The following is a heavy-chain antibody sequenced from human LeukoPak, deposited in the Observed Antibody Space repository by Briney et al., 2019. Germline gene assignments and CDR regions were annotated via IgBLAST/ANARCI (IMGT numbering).Heavy chain of an antibody. V-gene: IGHV3-30*02. Sequence: GGSLRLSCAASGFTFSTYGMHWVRQAPGKRLEWVAFIRYDGSNKYYGDSVKGRFTISRDNSKNTLDLQMNSLRPEDTAVYSCAKDLSPMVGTKTFDYWGQGTLVTVSS. CDR2: IRYDGSNK. D-gene: IGHD4/OR15-4a*01. CDR3: AKDLSPMVGTKTFDY. CDR1: GFTFSTYG. J-gene: IGHJ4*02.